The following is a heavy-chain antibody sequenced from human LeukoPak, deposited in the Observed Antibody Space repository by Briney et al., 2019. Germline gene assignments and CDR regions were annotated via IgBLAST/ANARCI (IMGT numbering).Heavy chain of an antibody. D-gene: IGHD2-2*01. CDR3: ATSASRHCSSTSCYYYYGMDV. V-gene: IGHV3-30*03. CDR1: GFTFSPYW. CDR2: ISYDGSNK. J-gene: IGHJ6*02. Sequence: GGSLRLSCEASGFTFSPYWMHWVRQAPGKGLEWVAVISYDGSNKYYADSVKGRFTISRDNSKNTLYLQMNSLRAEDTAVYYCATSASRHCSSTSCYYYYGMDVWGQGTTVTVSS.